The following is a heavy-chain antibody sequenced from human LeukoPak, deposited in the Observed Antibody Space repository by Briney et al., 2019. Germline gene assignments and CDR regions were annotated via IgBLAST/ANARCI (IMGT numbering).Heavy chain of an antibody. CDR2: ISWNSGSI. V-gene: IGHV3-9*01. CDR1: GFTFDDYA. J-gene: IGHJ4*02. D-gene: IGHD6-13*01. CDR3: AKDSRDSSSCLDY. Sequence: GGSLRLSCAASGFTFDDYAMHWVRQAPGKGLEWVSGISWNSGSIGYADSVKGRFTISRDNAKNSLYLQMNSLRAEDTALYYCAKDSRDSSSCLDYWGQGTLVTVSS.